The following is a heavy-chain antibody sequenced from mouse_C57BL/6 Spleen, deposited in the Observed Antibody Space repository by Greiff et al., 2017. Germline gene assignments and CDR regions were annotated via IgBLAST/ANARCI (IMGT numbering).Heavy chain of an antibody. CDR2: ISSGSSTF. J-gene: IGHJ4*01. CDR3: ARITTVVAPYAMDS. D-gene: IGHD1-1*01. CDR1: GFTFSDYG. V-gene: IGHV5-17*01. Sequence: EVQRVESGGGLVKPGGSLKLSCAASGFTFSDYGMHWVRQAPEKGLEWVAYISSGSSTFYYADTVKGRFTISRDNAKNTLFLQMTSLRSEDTAMYYCARITTVVAPYAMDSWGQGTSVTVSS.